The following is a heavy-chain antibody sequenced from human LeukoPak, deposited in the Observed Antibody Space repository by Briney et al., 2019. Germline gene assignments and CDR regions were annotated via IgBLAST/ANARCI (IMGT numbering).Heavy chain of an antibody. CDR2: IEGDGSEK. J-gene: IGHJ4*02. V-gene: IGHV3-7*03. D-gene: IGHD6-19*01. Sequence: AGGSLRLSCAASGFTFSSFWMNWVRHTPGKGLEWVANIEGDGSEKNYMDSVKGRFTISRDNAKKSLHLQMNSLRAEDTGVYYCAGGSGWLIDYWGQGTLVTVSS. CDR1: GFTFSSFW. CDR3: AGGSGWLIDY.